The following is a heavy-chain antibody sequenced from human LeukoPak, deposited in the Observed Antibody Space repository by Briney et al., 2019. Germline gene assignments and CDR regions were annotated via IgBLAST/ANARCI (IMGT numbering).Heavy chain of an antibody. CDR1: GFTFSSYG. CDR2: ISYDGSNK. V-gene: IGHV3-30*03. J-gene: IGHJ4*02. Sequence: GGSLRLSCAASGFTFSSYGMHWVRQARGKGLERVAVISYDGSNKYYVDSVKGRFTISRDNSKNTLYLQMNSLRAEDTAVYYCASGYSYGYGYWGQGTLVTVSS. CDR3: ASGYSYGYGY. D-gene: IGHD5-18*01.